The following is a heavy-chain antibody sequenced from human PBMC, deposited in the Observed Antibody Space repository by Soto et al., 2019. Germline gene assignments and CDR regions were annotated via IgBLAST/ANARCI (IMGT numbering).Heavy chain of an antibody. CDR2: IYHSGST. CDR1: GYSISSGYY. V-gene: IGHV4-38-2*02. J-gene: IGHJ4*02. Sequence: NPSETLSLTCAVSGYSISSGYYWGWIRQPPGKGLERVASIYHSGSTYYSPSLKSRVTISVDTSKNQFSLKLSSVTAADTAVYYCARDADSSGYYYPFDYWGQGTLVTVSS. CDR3: ARDADSSGYYYPFDY. D-gene: IGHD3-22*01.